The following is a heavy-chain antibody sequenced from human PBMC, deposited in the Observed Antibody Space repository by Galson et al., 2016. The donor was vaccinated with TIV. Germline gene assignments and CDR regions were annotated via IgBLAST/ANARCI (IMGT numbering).Heavy chain of an antibody. CDR2: MNPNSENT. CDR3: ARSGDYGDY. Sequence: SVKVSCKASGYTFTSYDINWVRQATGQGLEWMGWMNPNSENTGYAQKFRGRVTMTRNASVRTAYMELSSLRSEDTAVYYCARSGDYGDYWGQGTLVTVSS. J-gene: IGHJ4*02. D-gene: IGHD4-17*01. CDR1: GYTFTSYD. V-gene: IGHV1-8*02.